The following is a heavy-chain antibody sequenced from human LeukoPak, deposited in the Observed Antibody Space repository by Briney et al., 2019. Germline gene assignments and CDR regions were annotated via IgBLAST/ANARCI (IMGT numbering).Heavy chain of an antibody. D-gene: IGHD3-3*01. V-gene: IGHV4-31*03. CDR2: IYYTGST. Sequence: SQTLSLTCTVSGASINNGGYYWSWIRQHPEKGLEWIGYIYYTGSTYYNPSLKSRLTISLDTSKNQFSLNLSSVTAADTGVYYCARDRRVTMFGMVTHRWFDPWGQGTLVTVSS. CDR3: ARDRRVTMFGMVTHRWFDP. J-gene: IGHJ5*02. CDR1: GASINNGGYY.